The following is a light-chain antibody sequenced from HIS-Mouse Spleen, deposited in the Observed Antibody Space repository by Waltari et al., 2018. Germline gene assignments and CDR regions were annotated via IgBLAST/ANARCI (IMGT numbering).Light chain of an antibody. V-gene: IGLV2-23*01. Sequence: QSALTQPASVSGSPGQSITISCTGTSSDVGSYNLVSWYQQHPGKAPKLMIYEGSTRPSAVSNRFSGSKSGNTASLTISGLQAEDEADYYCCSYAGSSTWVFGGGTKLTVL. CDR3: CSYAGSSTWV. CDR1: SSDVGSYNL. J-gene: IGLJ3*02. CDR2: EGS.